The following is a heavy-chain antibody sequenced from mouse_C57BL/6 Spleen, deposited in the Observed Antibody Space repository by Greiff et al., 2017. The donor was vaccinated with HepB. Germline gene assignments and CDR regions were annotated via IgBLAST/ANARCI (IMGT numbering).Heavy chain of an antibody. CDR3: ARSGTTVVATEGWFAY. J-gene: IGHJ3*01. D-gene: IGHD1-1*01. V-gene: IGHV1-55*01. CDR1: GYTFTSYW. Sequence: QVQLQQPGAELVKPGASVKMSCKASGYTFTSYWITWVKQRPGQGLEWIGDIYPGSGSTNYNEKFKSKATLTVDTSSSAAYMQLSSLTSEDSAVYYCARSGTTVVATEGWFAYWGQGTLVTVTA. CDR2: IYPGSGST.